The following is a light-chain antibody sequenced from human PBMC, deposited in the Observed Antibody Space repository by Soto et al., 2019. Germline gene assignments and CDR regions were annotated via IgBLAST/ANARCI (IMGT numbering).Light chain of an antibody. V-gene: IGLV2-8*01. CDR3: SSYAVSSNV. J-gene: IGLJ1*01. Sequence: QPVLTQPPSASGSPGQSVAISCTGTSSDVGGYNYVSWYQQHPGKAPKLMIYEVNKRPSGVPDRFSGSKSCNTTSLTVSGLQAEDEADYYCSSYAVSSNVFGTGTKVTVL. CDR1: SSDVGGYNY. CDR2: EVN.